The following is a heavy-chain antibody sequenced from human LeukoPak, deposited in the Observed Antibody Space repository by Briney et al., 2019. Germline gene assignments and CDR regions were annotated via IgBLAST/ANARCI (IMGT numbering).Heavy chain of an antibody. CDR3: ARSDFWSGYYAPDF. D-gene: IGHD3-3*01. CDR1: GYSFIGYY. CDR2: ISPNSGGT. V-gene: IGHV1-2*02. Sequence: GASVKVSCKASGYSFIGYYMHWVRQAPGQGLEWMGWISPNSGGTNYPQKFQGRVTMTRDTSITTAYMELSSLRSDDTAVYYCARSDFWSGYYAPDFWGQGTLVTVSS. J-gene: IGHJ4*02.